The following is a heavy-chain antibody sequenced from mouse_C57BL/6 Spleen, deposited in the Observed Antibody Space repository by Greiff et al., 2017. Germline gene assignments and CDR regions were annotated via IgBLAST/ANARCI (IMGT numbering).Heavy chain of an antibody. CDR1: GFTFSSYA. CDR3: TRDYGNYYAMDY. D-gene: IGHD2-1*01. Sequence: EVKVEESGEGLVKPGGSLKLSCAASGFTFSSYAMSWVRQTPEKRLEWVAYISSGGDYIYYADTVKGRFTISRDNARNTLYLQMSSLKSEDTAMYYCTRDYGNYYAMDYWGQGTSVTVSS. V-gene: IGHV5-9-1*02. CDR2: ISSGGDYI. J-gene: IGHJ4*01.